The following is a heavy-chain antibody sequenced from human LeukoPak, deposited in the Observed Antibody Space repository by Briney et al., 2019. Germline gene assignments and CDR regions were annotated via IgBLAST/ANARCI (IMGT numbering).Heavy chain of an antibody. Sequence: PGGSLRHSCAASGFTFSSYAISWVRQAPGKGLEWVSAISGSGGSTYSADSVKGRFTISRDNSKNTLYLQMNSLRAEDTAVYYCAKALCSGGTCYRFVYWRQGTLVTVSS. V-gene: IGHV3-23*01. CDR2: ISGSGGST. CDR3: AKALCSGGTCYRFVY. D-gene: IGHD2-15*01. CDR1: GFTFSSYA. J-gene: IGHJ4*02.